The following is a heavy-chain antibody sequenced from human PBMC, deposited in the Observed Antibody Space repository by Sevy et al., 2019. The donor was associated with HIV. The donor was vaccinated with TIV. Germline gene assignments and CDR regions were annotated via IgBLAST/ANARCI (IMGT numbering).Heavy chain of an antibody. CDR2: IGTAGDT. Sequence: GGSLRLSCAASGFTFSSYDMHWVRQATGKGLEWVSAIGTAGDTYYPGSVKGSFNISRETAKNSLYLQMNSLRAGDTAVYYCARERAVAGTFSYYYYGMDVWGQGTTVTVSS. D-gene: IGHD6-19*01. V-gene: IGHV3-13*01. J-gene: IGHJ6*02. CDR1: GFTFSSYD. CDR3: ARERAVAGTFSYYYYGMDV.